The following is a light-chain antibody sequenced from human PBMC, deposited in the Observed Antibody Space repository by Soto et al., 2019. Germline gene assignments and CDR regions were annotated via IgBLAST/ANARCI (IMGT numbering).Light chain of an antibody. CDR3: QKFNTAPLT. J-gene: IGKJ5*01. CDR1: QDISVY. Sequence: DIQMTQSPSSLSASVGDRVTITCRASQDISVYLAWYQQKPGEVPKLLIYSASTLQSVVPSRFSGSGSGTDFTLTISSLQPEDVATYYCQKFNTAPLTFGQGTRLEIK. V-gene: IGKV1-27*01. CDR2: SAS.